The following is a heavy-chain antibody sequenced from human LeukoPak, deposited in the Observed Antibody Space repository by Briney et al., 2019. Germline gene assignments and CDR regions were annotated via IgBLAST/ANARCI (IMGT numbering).Heavy chain of an antibody. CDR2: FSGNDGST. J-gene: IGHJ6*03. CDR3: AKMTPRSYHMDV. CDR1: AFTFSNYA. Sequence: PEGSPRLSCATSAFTFSNYAINWVRQAPGKGLEWVSAFSGNDGSTYYADSVRGRFTISRDNSKHTLYLQMTSLRAEDTAVYYCAKMTPRSYHMDVWGKGTTVTVSS. V-gene: IGHV3-23*01.